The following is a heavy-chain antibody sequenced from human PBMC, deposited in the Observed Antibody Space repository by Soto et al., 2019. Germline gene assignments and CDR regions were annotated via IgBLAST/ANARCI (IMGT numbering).Heavy chain of an antibody. CDR2: ISPKSTYR. CDR3: VRGGGGGLFEH. J-gene: IGHJ4*02. CDR1: GFPFSDYY. D-gene: IGHD2-21*01. Sequence: QVHLVESGGGLVKPGGSLRLSCPTSGFPFSDYYMSWIRQAPGKGLEWLSHISPKSTYRNYADSVKGRFTISRDNTKSSLFLQMNSLGVEDTAVYYCVRGGGGGLFEHWAQGVLVTVSS. V-gene: IGHV3-11*06.